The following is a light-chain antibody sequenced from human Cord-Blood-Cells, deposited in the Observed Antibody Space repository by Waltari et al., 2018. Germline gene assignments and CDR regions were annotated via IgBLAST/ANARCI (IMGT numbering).Light chain of an antibody. CDR1: SRDFGGLNS. V-gene: IGLV2-11*01. J-gene: IGLJ2*01. CDR2: DLS. Sequence: QSALTQPRSVSGSPGQPVTPSCTGTSRDFGGLNSVSWYQQHPGKAPKLLIYDLSKRPSGVPDRFSGSKSGNTASLTISGLQAEDEADYYCCSYAGSYTLFGGGTKLTVL. CDR3: CSYAGSYTL.